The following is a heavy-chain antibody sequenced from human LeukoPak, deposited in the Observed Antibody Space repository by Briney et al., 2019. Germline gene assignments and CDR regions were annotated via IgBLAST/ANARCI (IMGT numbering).Heavy chain of an antibody. V-gene: IGHV1-69*04. Sequence: SVKVSCKASGGTLSSYDINWVRQAPGQGLEWIGRIIPMFGIVNYAQNFQGGVTITADKSTNTAYMELSSLRSEDTAFYYCARADSSGYSLDENFDYWGQGTLVTVSS. J-gene: IGHJ4*02. CDR3: ARADSSGYSLDENFDY. CDR2: IIPMFGIV. CDR1: GGTLSSYD. D-gene: IGHD3-22*01.